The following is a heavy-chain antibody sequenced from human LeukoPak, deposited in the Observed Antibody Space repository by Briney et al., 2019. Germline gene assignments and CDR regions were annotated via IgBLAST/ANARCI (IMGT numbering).Heavy chain of an antibody. CDR2: INHSGST. D-gene: IGHD4-23*01. J-gene: IGHJ5*02. CDR1: GGSLGGYS. V-gene: IGHV4-34*01. CDR3: ARQHKYGGNALDP. Sequence: PSETLSLTCAVYGGSLGGYSWSWIRQPPGKGLEWIGEINHSGSTNYNPSLKSRVTISIDTSKNQFSLKLSSVTAADTAVYYCARQHKYGGNALDPWGQGTLVTVSS.